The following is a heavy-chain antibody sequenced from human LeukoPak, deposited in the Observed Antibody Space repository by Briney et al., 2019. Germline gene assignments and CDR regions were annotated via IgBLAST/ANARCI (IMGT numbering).Heavy chain of an antibody. J-gene: IGHJ4*02. D-gene: IGHD3-22*01. V-gene: IGHV1-18*04. CDR1: GYSFTSYG. Sequence: ASVKVSCKSSGYSFTSYGINWVRQAPGQGLEWMGWISTDNGNTDYAQNLQGRVTMTTDTSTSTAYMEVRSLRSDDTAVYYCARDLREPRYYYDSSGGHYFDYWGQGTLVTVSS. CDR3: ARDLREPRYYYDSSGGHYFDY. CDR2: ISTDNGNT.